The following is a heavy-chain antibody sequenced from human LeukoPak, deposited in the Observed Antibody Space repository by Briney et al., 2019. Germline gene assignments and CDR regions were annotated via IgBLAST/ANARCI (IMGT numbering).Heavy chain of an antibody. V-gene: IGHV3-53*01. CDR1: GFTSSSYW. CDR3: AGATFDYYDSSGYYDY. D-gene: IGHD3-22*01. J-gene: IGHJ4*02. CDR2: IYSGGST. Sequence: GGSLRLSCAASGFTSSSYWMNWVRQAPGKGLEWVSVIYSGGSTYYADSVKGRFTISRDNSKNTLYLQMNSLRAEDAAVYYCAGATFDYYDSSGYYDYWGQGTLVTVSS.